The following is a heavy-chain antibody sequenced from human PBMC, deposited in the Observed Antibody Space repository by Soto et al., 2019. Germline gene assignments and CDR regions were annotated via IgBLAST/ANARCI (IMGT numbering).Heavy chain of an antibody. D-gene: IGHD2-2*01. CDR2: IYYSGST. Sequence: PSETLSLTCAVSGGSLSGGNWWTWVRQPPGLGLEWIGEIYYSGSTNYNPSLKSRLTMSIDKSKNQFSLKLTAVTAADTAVYYCAERVVPATKEGSWGQGTLVTVSS. CDR1: GGSLSGGNW. J-gene: IGHJ5*02. V-gene: IGHV4-4*02. CDR3: AERVVPATKEGS.